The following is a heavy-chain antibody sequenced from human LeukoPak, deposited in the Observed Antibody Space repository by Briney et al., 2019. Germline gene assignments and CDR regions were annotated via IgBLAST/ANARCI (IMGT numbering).Heavy chain of an antibody. CDR1: GFTFDDYA. CDR3: ARDMGRNWFDP. Sequence: GGSLRLSCAASGFTFDDYAMHWVRPAPGQGLEWVSGISWNSGSIGYADSVKGRFTISRDNAKNSLYLQMNSLRAEDTAVYYCARDMGRNWFDPWGQGTLVTVSS. CDR2: ISWNSGSI. V-gene: IGHV3-9*01. J-gene: IGHJ5*02.